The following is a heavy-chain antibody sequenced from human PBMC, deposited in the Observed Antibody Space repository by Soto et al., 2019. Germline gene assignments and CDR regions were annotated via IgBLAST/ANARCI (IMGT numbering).Heavy chain of an antibody. D-gene: IGHD3-3*01. CDR2: FYKGGST. CDR1: GFTASTNY. J-gene: IGHJ6*02. CDR3: ASGGLRFLEWLPNYYYGMDV. V-gene: IGHV3-53*01. Sequence: GGSLRLSCGASGFTASTNYMSWVRQAPGKGLEWVSIFYKGGSTYYADSVKGRFTLSRDNSKNTLYLQMNSLRAGDTAVYYCASGGLRFLEWLPNYYYGMDVWGQGTTVTVSS.